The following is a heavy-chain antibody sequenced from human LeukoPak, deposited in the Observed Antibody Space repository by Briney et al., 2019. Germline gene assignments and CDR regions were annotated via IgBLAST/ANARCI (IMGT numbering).Heavy chain of an antibody. V-gene: IGHV4-59*05. D-gene: IGHD3-22*01. CDR3: ARGYYDSSGYYLNGEIDY. CDR1: GGSISSYY. Sequence: PSETLSLTCTVSGGSISSYYWSWIRQPPGKGLEWIGSIYYSGSTYYNPSLKSRVTISVDTSKNQFSLKLSSVTAADTAVYYCARGYYDSSGYYLNGEIDYWGQGTLVTVSS. J-gene: IGHJ4*02. CDR2: IYYSGST.